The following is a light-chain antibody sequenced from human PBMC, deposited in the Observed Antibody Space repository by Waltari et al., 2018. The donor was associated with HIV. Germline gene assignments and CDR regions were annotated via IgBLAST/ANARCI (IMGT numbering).Light chain of an antibody. Sequence: EIVLTQSPGPLSLYPGARATLSFRASQTVSSTSLAGYQQKPGQAPRLLIYGASSRATGIPDRFSGSGSGTDFTLTISRLEPEDFAVYYCQQYGSSPQTFGQGTKVEIK. CDR1: QTVSSTS. V-gene: IGKV3-20*01. CDR2: GAS. J-gene: IGKJ1*01. CDR3: QQYGSSPQT.